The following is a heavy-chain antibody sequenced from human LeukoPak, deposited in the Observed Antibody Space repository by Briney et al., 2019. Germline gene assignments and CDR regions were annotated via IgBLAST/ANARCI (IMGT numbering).Heavy chain of an antibody. CDR2: IYYSGST. Sequence: SQTLSLTCTVSGGSISSGGYYWSWIRQHPGKGLEWIGYIYYSGSTYYNPSLKSRVTISVDTSKNQFSLKLSFVTAADTAVYYCARVRYSYGPLDYWGQGTLVTVSS. J-gene: IGHJ4*02. V-gene: IGHV4-31*03. D-gene: IGHD5-18*01. CDR1: GGSISSGGYY. CDR3: ARVRYSYGPLDY.